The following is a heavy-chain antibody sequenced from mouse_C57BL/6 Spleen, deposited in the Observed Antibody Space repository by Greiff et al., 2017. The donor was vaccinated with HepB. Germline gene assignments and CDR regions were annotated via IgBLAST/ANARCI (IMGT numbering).Heavy chain of an antibody. D-gene: IGHD1-1*01. V-gene: IGHV1-15*01. Sequence: QVQLKESGAELVRPGASVTLSCKASGYTFTDYEMHWVKQTPVHGLEWIGAIDPETGGTAYNQKFKGKAILTADKSSSTAYMELRSLTSEDSAVYYCTREGNYYGSTHFAYWGQGTLVTVSA. J-gene: IGHJ3*01. CDR3: TREGNYYGSTHFAY. CDR2: IDPETGGT. CDR1: GYTFTDYE.